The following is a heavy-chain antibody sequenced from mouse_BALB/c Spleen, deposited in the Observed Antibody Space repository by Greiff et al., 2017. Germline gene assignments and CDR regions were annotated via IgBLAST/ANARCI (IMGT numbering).Heavy chain of an antibody. V-gene: IGHV7-3*02. CDR1: GFTFTDYY. J-gene: IGHJ4*01. D-gene: IGHD2-1*01. CDR3: ARDREGNYEAMDY. CDR2: IRNKANGYTT. Sequence: EVQLVESGGGLVQPGGSLRLSCATSGFTFTDYYMSWVRQPPGKALEWLGFIRNKANGYTTEYSASVKGRFTISRDNSQSILYLQMNTLRAEDSATYYCARDREGNYEAMDYWGQGTSVTVSS.